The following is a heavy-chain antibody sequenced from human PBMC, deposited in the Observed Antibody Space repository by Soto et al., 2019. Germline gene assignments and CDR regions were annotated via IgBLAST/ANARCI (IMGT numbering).Heavy chain of an antibody. V-gene: IGHV1-18*01. Sequence: ASVKVSCKASGYTDTTYGISWVRQAPGQGLEWMAWISDYNGNTNYAQKFQGRVTMTTDTSTSTAYMELRSLRSDDTAVYYCATEYCSSTSCYGGYYWAQGTLVTVSA. J-gene: IGHJ4*02. CDR1: GYTDTTYG. CDR2: ISDYNGNT. D-gene: IGHD2-2*01. CDR3: ATEYCSSTSCYGGYY.